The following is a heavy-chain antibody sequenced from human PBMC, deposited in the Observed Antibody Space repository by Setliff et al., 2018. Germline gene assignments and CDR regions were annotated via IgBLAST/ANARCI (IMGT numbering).Heavy chain of an antibody. Sequence: ASVKVSCKASGYTFTNYDIIWVRQATGQGLEWMGWMNPSSTNTGFAQKFQGRVTMTRDTSISTAYMELSSLRSDDTAVYYCARGIRYVLYGDHWGQGSLVTVSS. CDR3: ARGIRYVLYGDH. V-gene: IGHV1-8*01. J-gene: IGHJ4*02. CDR1: GYTFTNYD. D-gene: IGHD2-2*02. CDR2: MNPSSTNT.